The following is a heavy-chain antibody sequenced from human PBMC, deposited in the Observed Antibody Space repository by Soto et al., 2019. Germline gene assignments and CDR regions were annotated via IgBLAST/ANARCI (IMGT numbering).Heavy chain of an antibody. CDR3: ARDLGYYDFWSGYPPAFDI. J-gene: IGHJ3*02. V-gene: IGHV4-59*01. D-gene: IGHD3-3*01. Sequence: PSETLSLTCTVSGGSISSYYWSWIRQPPGKGLEWIGYIYYSGSTNYNPSLKSRVTISVDTSKNQFSLKLSSVTAADTAVYYCARDLGYYDFWSGYPPAFDIWGQGTIVTVSS. CDR2: IYYSGST. CDR1: GGSISSYY.